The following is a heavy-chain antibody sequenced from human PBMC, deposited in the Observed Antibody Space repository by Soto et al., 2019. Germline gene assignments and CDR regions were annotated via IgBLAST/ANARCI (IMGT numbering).Heavy chain of an antibody. J-gene: IGHJ5*02. Sequence: ASVKVSCKASGYTFTSYYMHWVRQAPGQGLEWMGIINPSGGSTSYAQKFQGRVTMTRDTSTSTVYMELSSLRSEDTAVYYCARGVSSGIAVADTSWFDPWGQGTLVTV. D-gene: IGHD6-19*01. CDR2: INPSGGST. V-gene: IGHV1-46*01. CDR1: GYTFTSYY. CDR3: ARGVSSGIAVADTSWFDP.